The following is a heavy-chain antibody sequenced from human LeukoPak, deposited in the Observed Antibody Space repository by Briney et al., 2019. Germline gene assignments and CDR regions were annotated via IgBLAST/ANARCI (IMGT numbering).Heavy chain of an antibody. J-gene: IGHJ4*02. CDR1: GFTFSDFH. Sequence: GGSLRLSCAASGFTFSDFHMMWLRQAPGKGREGGSYISSSSSYTHYADAVKGRFTISRDNAKNSLYLQMNSLRAEDTAVYYCARGGGSYYYGSEYWGQGTLVTVSS. CDR3: ARGGGSYYYGSEY. CDR2: ISSSSSYT. D-gene: IGHD3-10*01. V-gene: IGHV3-11*05.